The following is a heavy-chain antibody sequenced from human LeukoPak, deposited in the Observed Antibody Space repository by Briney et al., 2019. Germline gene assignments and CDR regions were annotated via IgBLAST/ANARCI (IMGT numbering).Heavy chain of an antibody. Sequence: PGGSLRLSCAASGFTFSSYAMHWVRQAPGKGLEWVAVISYDGSNKYYADSVKGRFTISRDNSKDTLYLQMNSLRAEDTAVYYCAREWDIVVVPAATGMDVWGQGTTVTVSS. D-gene: IGHD2-2*01. J-gene: IGHJ6*02. CDR3: AREWDIVVVPAATGMDV. V-gene: IGHV3-30*04. CDR1: GFTFSSYA. CDR2: ISYDGSNK.